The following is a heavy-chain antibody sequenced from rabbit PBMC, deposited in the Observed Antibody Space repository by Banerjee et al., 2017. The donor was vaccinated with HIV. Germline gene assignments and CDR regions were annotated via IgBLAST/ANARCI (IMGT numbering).Heavy chain of an antibody. V-gene: IGHV1S45*01. CDR3: ARANYSTYGYPDYPHYFNL. D-gene: IGHD6-1*01. Sequence: QEQLVESGGGLVQPEGSLTLTCTASGFSFSNSYCMCWVRQAPGKGLEWIACISGGSSGSTWYASWVNGRFTISKTSSTTVTLQMTSLTAADTATYFCARANYSTYGYPDYPHYFNLWGPGTLVTVS. CDR2: ISGGSSGST. CDR1: GFSFSNSYC. J-gene: IGHJ4*01.